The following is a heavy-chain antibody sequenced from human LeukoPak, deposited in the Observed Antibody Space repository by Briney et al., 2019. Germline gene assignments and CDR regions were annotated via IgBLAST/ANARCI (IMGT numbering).Heavy chain of an antibody. D-gene: IGHD3-10*01. J-gene: IGHJ4*02. CDR2: INPNSGGT. CDR1: GYTFTGYY. V-gene: IGHV1-2*02. Sequence: ASVKVSCKASGYTFTGYYMHWVRQAPGQGLEWMGWINPNSGGTNYAQKFQGRVTMTRDTSISTAYMELSRLRSDDTTVYYCARGGSTLHGDPYYFDYWGQGTLVTVSS. CDR3: ARGGSTLHGDPYYFDY.